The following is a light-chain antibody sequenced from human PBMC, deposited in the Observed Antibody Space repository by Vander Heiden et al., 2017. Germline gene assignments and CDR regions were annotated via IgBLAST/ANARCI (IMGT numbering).Light chain of an antibody. CDR2: GNS. Sequence: QSVLTQPPSVSGAPGQRVTISCTRSSPNIVAGYDVHWYQQLPGTAPKLLIYGNSNRPSGVPDRFSGSKSGTSASLAITGLQAEDEADYYCQSYDSSLSAWVFGGGTKLTVL. CDR3: QSYDSSLSAWV. V-gene: IGLV1-40*01. CDR1: SPNIVAGYD. J-gene: IGLJ3*02.